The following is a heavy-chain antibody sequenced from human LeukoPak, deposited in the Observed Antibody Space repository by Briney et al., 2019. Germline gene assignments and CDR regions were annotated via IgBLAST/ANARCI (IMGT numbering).Heavy chain of an antibody. D-gene: IGHD2-15*01. CDR3: ARHGGLRGYHFDY. V-gene: IGHV4-59*08. CDR2: IYYSGST. CDR1: GGSISSYY. Sequence: SETLSLTCTVSGGSISSYYWSWIRQPPGKGLEWIGYIYYSGSTNYNPSLKSRVTISVDTSKNQFSLKLSSVTAADTAVYYCARHGGLRGYHFDYWGQGTLVTVSS. J-gene: IGHJ4*02.